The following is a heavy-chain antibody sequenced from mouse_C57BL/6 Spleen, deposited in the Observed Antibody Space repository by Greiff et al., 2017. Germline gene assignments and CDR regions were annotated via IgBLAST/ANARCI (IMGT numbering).Heavy chain of an antibody. D-gene: IGHD1-1*01. CDR2: FHPYNDDT. V-gene: IGHV1-47*01. J-gene: IGHJ1*03. CDR3: ARSAITTVVATEGWYFDV. Sequence: VKLQESGAELVKPGASVKMSCKASGYTFTTYPIEWMKQNHGKSLEWIGNFHPYNDDTKYNEKFKGKATLTVEKSSSTVYLELSRLTSDDSAVYYCARSAITTVVATEGWYFDVWGTGTTVTVSS. CDR1: GYTFTTYP.